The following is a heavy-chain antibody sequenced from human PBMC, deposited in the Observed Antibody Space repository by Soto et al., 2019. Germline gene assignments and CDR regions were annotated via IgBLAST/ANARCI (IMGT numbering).Heavy chain of an antibody. V-gene: IGHV4-38-2*01. CDR3: ARRVPVRGAIQSWFDP. CDR2: IYHSGST. D-gene: IGHD3-10*01. J-gene: IGHJ5*02. Sequence: SETLSLTCAVSGYSISSGYYWGWIRQPPGKGLEWIGSIYHSGSTYYNPSLKSRVTISVDTSKNQFSLKLSSVTAADTAVYYCARRVPVRGAIQSWFDPWGQGTLVTVSS. CDR1: GYSISSGYY.